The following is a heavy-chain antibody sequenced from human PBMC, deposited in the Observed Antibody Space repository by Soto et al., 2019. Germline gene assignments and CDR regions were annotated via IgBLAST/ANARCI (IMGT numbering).Heavy chain of an antibody. CDR1: GFTFTSSA. CDR2: IVVGSGNT. V-gene: IGHV1-58*02. CDR3: AAPRPTRYYYHYLDV. Sequence: QMQLVQSGPEVKKPGTSVKVSCKASGFTFTSSAMQWLRQARGQRLEWIGWIVVGSGNTNYAQKCQERVTITRDMSTSTAYMELSSLRSEDTAVYYCAAPRPTRYYYHYLDVWGKGTTVTVFS. J-gene: IGHJ6*03.